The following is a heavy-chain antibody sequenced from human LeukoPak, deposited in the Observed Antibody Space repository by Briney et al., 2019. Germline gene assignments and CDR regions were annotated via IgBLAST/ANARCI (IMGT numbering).Heavy chain of an antibody. D-gene: IGHD3-22*01. J-gene: IGHJ4*02. CDR3: ARGPYYYDSSGYGRGFDY. CDR2: MNPNSGST. Sequence: ASVKVSCKASGYTFTSYDINWVRQATGQGLEWMGWMNPNSGSTGYAQKFQGRVTITRNTSISTAYMELSSLRSEDTAVYYCARGPYYYDSSGYGRGFDYWGQGTLVTVSS. CDR1: GYTFTSYD. V-gene: IGHV1-8*03.